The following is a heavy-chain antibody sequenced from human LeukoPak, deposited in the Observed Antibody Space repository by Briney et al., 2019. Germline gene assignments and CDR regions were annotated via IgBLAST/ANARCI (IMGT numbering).Heavy chain of an antibody. J-gene: IGHJ6*04. V-gene: IGHV4-39*07. Sequence: SETLSLTCTVSGGSISSSSYYWGWIRQPPGKGLEWTGSIYYSGSTSYNPSLKSRVTISVDTSKHQFSLKLSSVTAADAAVYYCARDFAHCSSTSCYEDVWGKGTTVTVSS. D-gene: IGHD2-2*01. CDR2: IYYSGST. CDR3: ARDFAHCSSTSCYEDV. CDR1: GGSISSSSYY.